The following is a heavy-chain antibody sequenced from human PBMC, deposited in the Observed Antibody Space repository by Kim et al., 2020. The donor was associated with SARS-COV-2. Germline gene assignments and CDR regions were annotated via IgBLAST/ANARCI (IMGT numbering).Heavy chain of an antibody. CDR2: ISSSGSTI. V-gene: IGHV3-48*03. J-gene: IGHJ6*02. D-gene: IGHD3-10*01. CDR3: ARDRSRDYYGSGSYYGMDV. CDR1: GFTFSSYE. Sequence: GGSLRLSCAASGFTFSSYEMNWVRQAPGKGLEWVSYISSSGSTIYYADSVKGRFTISRDNAKNSLYLQMNSLRAEDTAVYYCARDRSRDYYGSGSYYGMDVWGQGTTVTVSS.